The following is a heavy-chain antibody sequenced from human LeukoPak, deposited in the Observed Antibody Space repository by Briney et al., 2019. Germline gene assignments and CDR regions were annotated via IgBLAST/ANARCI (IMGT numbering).Heavy chain of an antibody. CDR2: MNPSGDST. D-gene: IGHD5-12*01. CDR1: GYTFTSYY. V-gene: IGHV1-46*01. J-gene: IGHJ4*02. CDR3: AIAHEWLRLAIFDY. Sequence: ASVKVSCKASGYTFTSYYIHWVRQAPGQGLEWMGIMNPSGDSTSYAQNFQGRVTITRDMSTSTAYMELSSLRSDDTAVYYCAIAHEWLRLAIFDYSGEGALVTASS.